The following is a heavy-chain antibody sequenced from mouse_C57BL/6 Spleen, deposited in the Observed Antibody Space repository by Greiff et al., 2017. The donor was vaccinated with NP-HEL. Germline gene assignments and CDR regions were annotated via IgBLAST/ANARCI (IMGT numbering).Heavy chain of an antibody. D-gene: IGHD2-5*01. CDR2: IDPNSGGT. Sequence: QVQLQQPGAELVKPGASVKLSCKASGYTFTSYWMHWVKQRTGRGLEWIGRIDPNSGGTKYNEKFKSKATLTVDKPSSTAYVQLSIRTSEDSAVYYCARGGGYSNYGAMDYWGQGTSVTVSS. V-gene: IGHV1-72*01. CDR1: GYTFTSYW. CDR3: ARGGGYSNYGAMDY. J-gene: IGHJ4*01.